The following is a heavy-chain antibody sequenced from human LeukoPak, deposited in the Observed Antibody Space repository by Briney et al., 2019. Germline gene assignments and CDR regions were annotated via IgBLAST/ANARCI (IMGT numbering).Heavy chain of an antibody. CDR3: ARAYCSSTSCYAVDP. J-gene: IGHJ5*02. D-gene: IGHD2-2*01. CDR2: IYYSGST. V-gene: IGHV4-59*01. CDR1: GASISDYY. Sequence: PSETLSLTCTVSGASISDYYWTWIRQPPGKGLEWVGYIYYSGSTNYNPSLKSRVTISVDTSKNQFSLKLSSVTAADTAVYYCARAYCSSTSCYAVDPWGQGTLVTVSS.